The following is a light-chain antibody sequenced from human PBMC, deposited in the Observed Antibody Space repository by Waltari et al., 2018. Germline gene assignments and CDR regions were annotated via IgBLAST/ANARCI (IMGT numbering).Light chain of an antibody. Sequence: QSELTQPPSASGTPGQKVTISCSGRYSNVGNNVVTCYQQFPGTAPKPLIYRSDQRPSGVPDRFSGSKSGTSASLAIIGLRSDDEADYYCASWDDSLNGRWVFGGGTKLTVL. CDR2: RSD. J-gene: IGLJ2*01. V-gene: IGLV1-44*01. CDR1: YSNVGNNV. CDR3: ASWDDSLNGRWV.